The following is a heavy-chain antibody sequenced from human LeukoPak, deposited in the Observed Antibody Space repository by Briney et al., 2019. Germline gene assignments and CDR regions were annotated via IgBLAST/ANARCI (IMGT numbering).Heavy chain of an antibody. J-gene: IGHJ4*02. V-gene: IGHV3-23*01. CDR3: AKGDPPAQTYYYDSSGYLFDY. CDR2: ISGSGGST. D-gene: IGHD3-22*01. CDR1: GFTFSSYA. Sequence: GGSLRLSCAASGFTFSSYAMSWVRHAPGKGLEWVSAISGSGGSTYYADSVKGRFTISRDNSKNTLYLQMNSLRAEDTAVYYCAKGDPPAQTYYYDSSGYLFDYWGQGTLVTVSS.